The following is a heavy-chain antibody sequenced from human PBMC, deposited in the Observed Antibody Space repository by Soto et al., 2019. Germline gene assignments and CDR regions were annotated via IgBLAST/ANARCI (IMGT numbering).Heavy chain of an antibody. CDR1: GYTFTSYA. V-gene: IGHV1-46*03. CDR2: INPSGGST. Sequence: GASVKVSCKASGYTFTSYAMHWVRQAPGQGLEWMGIINPSGGSTSYAQNFQGRVTMTRDTSTSTIYMELNSLRSEDTAVYYCARAYCGAGSCVPFDPWGQGTLVTVSS. CDR3: ARAYCGAGSCVPFDP. D-gene: IGHD2-15*01. J-gene: IGHJ5*02.